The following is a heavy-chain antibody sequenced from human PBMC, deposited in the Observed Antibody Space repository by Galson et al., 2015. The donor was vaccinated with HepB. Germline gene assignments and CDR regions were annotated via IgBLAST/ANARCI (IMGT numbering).Heavy chain of an antibody. V-gene: IGHV1-2*06. CDR2: INPNSGDK. D-gene: IGHD6-13*01. CDR3: ARVRRYSSNSGSGMDV. Sequence: SVKVSCKASGYIFSGYYMHWVRQAPGQGLEWMGRINPNSGDKNYPQKFQGRVTMTRDTSISTAYMELSRLRSDDTAVYYCARVRRYSSNSGSGMDVWGQGTTVTVSS. CDR1: GYIFSGYY. J-gene: IGHJ6*02.